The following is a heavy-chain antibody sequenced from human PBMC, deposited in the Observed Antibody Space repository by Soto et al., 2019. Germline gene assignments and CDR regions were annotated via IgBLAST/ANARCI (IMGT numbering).Heavy chain of an antibody. CDR1: CASISGSYYY. J-gene: IGHJ4*02. V-gene: IGHV4-39*01. D-gene: IGHD1-20*01. CDR2: VFYPGFT. Sequence: SETLSLTGFVSCASISGSYYYWAWLRQSPGKGPEWMGSVFYPGFTSYNPSLESRVSVSVDTSKSQFSLKLSAVTAADTAVYYCATSQKGYNWNYFDHWGQGALVTASS. CDR3: ATSQKGYNWNYFDH.